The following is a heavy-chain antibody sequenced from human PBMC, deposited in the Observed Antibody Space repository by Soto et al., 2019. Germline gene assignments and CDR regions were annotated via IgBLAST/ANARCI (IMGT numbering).Heavy chain of an antibody. Sequence: HPGGSLRLSCAASGFTFSTYWMHWVRQAPGKGLVWVARVNTDGSTSDYAASVKGRFTVSRDNAKTLYLQMNSLRVEDTAVYYCARGGCSKTSCDIFDCWGRGTQVSVSS. J-gene: IGHJ4*02. CDR3: ARGGCSKTSCDIFDC. V-gene: IGHV3-74*01. CDR2: VNTDGSTS. D-gene: IGHD2-2*02. CDR1: GFTFSTYW.